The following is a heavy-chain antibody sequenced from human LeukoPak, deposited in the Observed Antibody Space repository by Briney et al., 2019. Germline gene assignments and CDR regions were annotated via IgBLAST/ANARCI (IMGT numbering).Heavy chain of an antibody. D-gene: IGHD1-14*01. CDR2: INHSGST. J-gene: IGHJ4*02. V-gene: IGHV4-34*01. CDR3: ARQTGAEGFDY. CDR1: GGSFSGYY. Sequence: SETLSLTCAVYGGSFSGYYWSWIRQPPGKGLEWIGEINHSGSTNYNPSLKSRVTISVDTSKNQFSLKLSSVTAADTAVYYCARQTGAEGFDYWGQGTLVTVSS.